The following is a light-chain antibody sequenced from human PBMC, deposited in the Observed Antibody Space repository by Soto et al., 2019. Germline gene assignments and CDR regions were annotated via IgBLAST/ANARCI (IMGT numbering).Light chain of an antibody. CDR3: VSYTSSTTYV. J-gene: IGLJ1*01. CDR2: DVA. Sequence: QPASVSDSPGQSITISCTGTSSDVGGSNFVSWYQQHPGKPPKLTIYDVANRPSGVSNRFSGSKSGSTASLIISRLQTEDEADYYCVSYTSSTTYVFGTGTKVTVL. V-gene: IGLV2-14*03. CDR1: SSDVGGSNF.